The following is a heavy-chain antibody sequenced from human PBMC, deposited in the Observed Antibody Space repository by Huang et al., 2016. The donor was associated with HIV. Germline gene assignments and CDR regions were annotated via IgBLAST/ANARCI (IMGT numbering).Heavy chain of an antibody. V-gene: IGHV1-69*13. J-gene: IGHJ4*02. CDR2: LMPVFDSP. Sequence: QVQLLQSGAEVKKPGSSVKVSCKASGGPFRSYSIAWVRQAPGQGLEWMASLMPVFDSPNYALKLQGRVRVTADESTSTVYMELRDLRPDDTAVYFCARGSLEYSVSSSLDYWGQGTHVTVSS. CDR3: ARGSLEYSVSSSLDY. D-gene: IGHD4-4*01. CDR1: GGPFRSYS.